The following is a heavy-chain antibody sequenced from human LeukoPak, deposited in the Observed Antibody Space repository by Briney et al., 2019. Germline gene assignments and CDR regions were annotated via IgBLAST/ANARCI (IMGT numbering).Heavy chain of an antibody. J-gene: IGHJ4*02. Sequence: GGSLRLSCAASGFSFGTFWMSWVRQAPGKGLELVANIKQDGNEKYYVDSVKGRFTISRDNAKNSLNLQMNSLRAEDTAVYYCARDTLGEGEDTNYAVYYFDYWGQGTVVTVSS. CDR2: IKQDGNEK. D-gene: IGHD1-7*01. CDR1: GFSFGTFW. V-gene: IGHV3-7*01. CDR3: ARDTLGEGEDTNYAVYYFDY.